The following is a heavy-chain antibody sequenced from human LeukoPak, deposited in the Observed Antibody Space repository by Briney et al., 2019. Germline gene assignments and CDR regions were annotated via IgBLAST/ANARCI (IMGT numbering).Heavy chain of an antibody. CDR1: GYTFTAYY. CDR2: INVNSGDT. J-gene: IGHJ4*02. Sequence: ASVKVSCKASGYTFTAYYIHWVRQAPGQGLEWMGRINVNSGDTNYAQKYQGRVTMTRDTSISTGYMDLSRLRSDDTAVYFCARGGLEAYFDYWGQGALVTVSS. V-gene: IGHV1-2*06. CDR3: ARGGLEAYFDY. D-gene: IGHD3-10*01.